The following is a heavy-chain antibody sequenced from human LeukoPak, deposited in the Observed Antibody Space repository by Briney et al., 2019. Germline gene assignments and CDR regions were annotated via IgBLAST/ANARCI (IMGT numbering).Heavy chain of an antibody. V-gene: IGHV4-39*01. CDR3: ARHSTSDYDFWSGYPDCFDY. CDR1: GGSIGSSIYY. D-gene: IGHD3-3*01. CDR2: IYYSGST. J-gene: IGHJ4*02. Sequence: SETLSLTCTVSGGSIGSSIYYWGWIRQPPGKGLEWIGSIYYSGSTYYNPSLKSRVTISVDTSKNQFSLKLSSVTAADTAVYYCARHSTSDYDFWSGYPDCFDYWGQGTLVTVSS.